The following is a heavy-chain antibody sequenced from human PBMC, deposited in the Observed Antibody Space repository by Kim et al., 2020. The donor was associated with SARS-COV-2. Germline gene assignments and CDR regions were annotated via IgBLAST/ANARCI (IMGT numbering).Heavy chain of an antibody. CDR3: ARSSSGWYPSDY. Sequence: NYAQKCQGRVTITADESTGTAYMELSSLGSEDTAVYYCARSSSGWYPSDYWGQGTLVTVSS. D-gene: IGHD6-19*01. V-gene: IGHV1-69*01. J-gene: IGHJ4*02.